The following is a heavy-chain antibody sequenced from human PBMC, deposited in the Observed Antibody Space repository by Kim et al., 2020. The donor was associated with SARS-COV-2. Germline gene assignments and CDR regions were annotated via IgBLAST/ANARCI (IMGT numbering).Heavy chain of an antibody. V-gene: IGHV3-9*01. D-gene: IGHD6-6*01. J-gene: IGHJ4*02. CDR3: TRDLVPGGADY. CDR2: LSLDSDRT. Sequence: GGSLRLSCEMSGFKFERFVVHWVRQPPGKGLEWVSGLSLDSDRTGYADSVKGRFTVSRDKAKDTLYLQMDSLRIEDTAFYYCTRDLVPGGADYWGQGTLVTVSS. CDR1: GFKFERFV.